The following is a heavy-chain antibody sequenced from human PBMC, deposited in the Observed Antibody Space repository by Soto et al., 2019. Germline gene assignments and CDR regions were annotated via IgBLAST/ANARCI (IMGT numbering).Heavy chain of an antibody. V-gene: IGHV1-8*01. CDR1: GYTFTSYD. CDR2: MNPNSGNT. J-gene: IGHJ4*02. Sequence: ASVKVSCKASGYTFTSYDINWVRQATGQGLEWMGWMNPNSGNTGYAQKFQGQITISADKSISTAYLQWSSLKASDTAMYYCARPSTGTAMVRYWGQGTLVTVSS. D-gene: IGHD5-18*01. CDR3: ARPSTGTAMVRY.